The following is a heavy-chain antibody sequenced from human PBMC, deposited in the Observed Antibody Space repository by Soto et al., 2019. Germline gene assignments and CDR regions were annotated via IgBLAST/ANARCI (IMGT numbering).Heavy chain of an antibody. J-gene: IGHJ4*02. V-gene: IGHV3-30-3*01. Sequence: QVQLVESGGGVVQPGRSLRLSCAASGFTFSSYAMHWVRQAPGKGLEWVAVISYDGSNKYYADSVKGRFTISRDNSKNHLCLPMNRLQAGVTGVYNWALGPHFDHLGQGTLVPVSS. CDR2: ISYDGSNK. CDR1: GFTFSSYA. CDR3: ALGPHFDH.